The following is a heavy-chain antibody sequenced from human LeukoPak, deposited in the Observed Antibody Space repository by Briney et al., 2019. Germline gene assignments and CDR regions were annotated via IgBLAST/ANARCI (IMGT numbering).Heavy chain of an antibody. CDR3: AKEGRSLQTY. Sequence: GGSLRLSCAASGFMFSSNWMSWVRLAPGKGLEWVANIKEDGTETYYVDSVKGRFTISRDNAKDSLYLQMNSLRVEDTAVYYCAKEGRSLQTYWGQGTLVTVSS. CDR2: IKEDGTET. J-gene: IGHJ4*02. V-gene: IGHV3-7*03. CDR1: GFMFSSNW. D-gene: IGHD5-24*01.